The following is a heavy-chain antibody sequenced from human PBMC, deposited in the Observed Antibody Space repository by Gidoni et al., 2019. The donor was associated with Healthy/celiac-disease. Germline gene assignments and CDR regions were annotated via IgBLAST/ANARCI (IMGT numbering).Heavy chain of an antibody. CDR1: GYTLTELS. CDR3: ATGCRDGYNYLRYYFDY. Sequence: QVQLVQSGAEVKKPGASVKVSCKVSGYTLTELSMHWGRQAPGKGLEWMGGFDPEDGETIYAQKFQGRVTMTEDTSTDTAYMELSSLRSEDTAVYYCATGCRDGYNYLRYYFDYWGQGTLVTVSS. CDR2: FDPEDGET. D-gene: IGHD5-12*01. V-gene: IGHV1-24*01. J-gene: IGHJ4*02.